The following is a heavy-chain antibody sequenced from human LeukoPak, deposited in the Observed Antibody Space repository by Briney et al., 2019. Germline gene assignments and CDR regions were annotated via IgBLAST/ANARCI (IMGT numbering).Heavy chain of an antibody. CDR3: ASAEVLLRFGESPGAEDLQH. J-gene: IGHJ1*01. CDR2: ISTRGSYI. D-gene: IGHD3-10*01. V-gene: IGHV3-21*01. Sequence: GGSLRLFRAASGFTFSSHNMIWVRQAPGKGLEWVSSISTRGSYIYYADSVKGRFTISRDNAKYSLYLKMNSLRDDDSAVYYCASAEVLLRFGESPGAEDLQHWGQGTLVTVSS. CDR1: GFTFSSHN.